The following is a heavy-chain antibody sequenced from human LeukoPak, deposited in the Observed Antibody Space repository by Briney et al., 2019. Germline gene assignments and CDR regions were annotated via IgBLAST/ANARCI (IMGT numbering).Heavy chain of an antibody. V-gene: IGHV4-59*08. Sequence: SETLSLTCTVSGGSISSYYWSWIRQPPGKGLEWIGYIYYSGSTKYNPSLKSRVTISVDTSKNQFSLKLSSVTAADTAVYYCARLYVVPAASYYYGMDVWGQGTTVTVSS. CDR1: GGSISSYY. CDR3: ARLYVVPAASYYYGMDV. CDR2: IYYSGST. J-gene: IGHJ6*02. D-gene: IGHD2-2*01.